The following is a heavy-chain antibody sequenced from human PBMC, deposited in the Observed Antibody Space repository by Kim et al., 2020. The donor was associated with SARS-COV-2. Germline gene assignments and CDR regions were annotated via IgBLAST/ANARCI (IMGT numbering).Heavy chain of an antibody. Sequence: GGSLRLSCAASGFTFGDYAMHWVRQAPGKGLEWVSGISWNSGSIGYADSVKGRFTISRDNAKNSLYLQMNSLRAEDTALYYCAKDIVPLAVAAGGFDPWGQGTLVTVSS. CDR2: ISWNSGSI. CDR1: GFTFGDYA. J-gene: IGHJ5*02. V-gene: IGHV3-9*01. D-gene: IGHD6-19*01. CDR3: AKDIVPLAVAAGGFDP.